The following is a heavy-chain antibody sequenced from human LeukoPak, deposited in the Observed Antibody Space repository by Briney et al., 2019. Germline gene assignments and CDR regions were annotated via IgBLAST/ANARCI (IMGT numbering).Heavy chain of an antibody. CDR3: ARLTYYYYGMDV. Sequence: SETLSLTCTVSGGSIVGYYWSWIRQPPGKGLEWIAYIYSSGHTVSNPSLQSRVTMSLDTSRNQFSLKLSSVTAADTALYYCARLTYYYYGMDVWGQGTTVTVSS. V-gene: IGHV4-59*08. J-gene: IGHJ6*02. CDR1: GGSIVGYY. CDR2: IYSSGHT.